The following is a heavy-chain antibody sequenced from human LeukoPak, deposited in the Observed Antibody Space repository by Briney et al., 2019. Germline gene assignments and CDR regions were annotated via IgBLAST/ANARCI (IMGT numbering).Heavy chain of an antibody. Sequence: GESLKISCKGSGYSFTSYWIGWVRQMPGKGLEWMGIIYPGDSDTRYSPSFQGQVTISADKSISTAYLQWSSLKASDTAMYYCARDYGSGSYTNYKYYGMDVWGQGTTVTVSS. D-gene: IGHD3-10*01. CDR3: ARDYGSGSYTNYKYYGMDV. CDR1: GYSFTSYW. V-gene: IGHV5-51*01. CDR2: IYPGDSDT. J-gene: IGHJ6*02.